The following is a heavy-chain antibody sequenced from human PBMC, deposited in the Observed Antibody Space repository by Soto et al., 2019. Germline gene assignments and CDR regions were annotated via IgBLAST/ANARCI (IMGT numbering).Heavy chain of an antibody. D-gene: IGHD6-19*01. V-gene: IGHV3-23*01. CDR2: ISGTSGRT. CDR3: AKDEGSGWYYFDY. Sequence: EVQLLEPGGGLVQPGGSLRLSCAASGFTFSSYAMNWVRQAPGKGLEWVSSISGTSGRTYYADSVEGRFTISRDNSKNTLYLQIDSLRAEDTAVYYCAKDEGSGWYYFDYWGQGTLVSVSS. CDR1: GFTFSSYA. J-gene: IGHJ4*02.